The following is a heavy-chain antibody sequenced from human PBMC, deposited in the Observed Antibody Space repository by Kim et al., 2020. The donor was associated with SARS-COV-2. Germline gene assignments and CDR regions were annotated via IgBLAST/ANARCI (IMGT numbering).Heavy chain of an antibody. D-gene: IGHD3-10*01. CDR2: ISYDGSNK. V-gene: IGHV3-30*04. CDR1: GFTFSSYA. Sequence: GGSLRLSCAAPGFTFSSYAMHWVRQAPGKGLEWVAVISYDGSNKYYADSVKGRFTISRDNSKNTLHLQMNSLRAEDTAVYYCATMPGSRGSFRLWFGEPNFDYWGQGTLVTVSS. CDR3: ATMPGSRGSFRLWFGEPNFDY. J-gene: IGHJ4*02.